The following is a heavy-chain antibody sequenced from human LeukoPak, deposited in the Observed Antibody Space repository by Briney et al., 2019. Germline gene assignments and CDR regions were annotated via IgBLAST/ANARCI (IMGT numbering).Heavy chain of an antibody. CDR3: ARDEGISAAQVLTG. D-gene: IGHD3-9*01. CDR1: GYTFTSYG. V-gene: IGHV1-18*01. J-gene: IGHJ4*02. Sequence: ASVTVSCTASGYTFTSYGISWVRQAPGQGLEWVGWVSAYNGNTNYAQNLQGRVTMTTDTSTRTAYMELWSLRSDDTAVYYCARDEGISAAQVLTGWGQGTLVTVSS. CDR2: VSAYNGNT.